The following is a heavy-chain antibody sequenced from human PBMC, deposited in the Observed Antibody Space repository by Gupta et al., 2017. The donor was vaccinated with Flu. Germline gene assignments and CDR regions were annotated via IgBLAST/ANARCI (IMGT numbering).Heavy chain of an antibody. V-gene: IGHV1-2*02. CDR3: ARSEGGTYYYDSSGYSFLDY. J-gene: IGHJ4*02. Sequence: QVQLVQSGAEVKKPGASVRVSCKASGYTFTDYYIHWVRQAPGQGPEWMGWIKPNSGATKFAQKFQGRVTMTRDTSITTAFLDLRRLTSDDTAVYYCARSEGGTYYYDSSGYSFLDYWGQGTLVTVS. CDR2: IKPNSGAT. D-gene: IGHD3-22*01. CDR1: GYTFTDYY.